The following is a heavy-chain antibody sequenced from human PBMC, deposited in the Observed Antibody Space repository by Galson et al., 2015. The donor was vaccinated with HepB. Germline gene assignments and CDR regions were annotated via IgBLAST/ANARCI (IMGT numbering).Heavy chain of an antibody. Sequence: SLRLSCAASGFTFSSYAMHWVRQAPGKGLEWVAVISYDGSNKYYADSVKGRFTISRDNSKNTLYLQMNSLRAEDTAVYYCARETPRGSWGIDYWGQGTLVTVSS. CDR1: GFTFSSYA. CDR2: ISYDGSNK. D-gene: IGHD1-26*01. J-gene: IGHJ4*02. CDR3: ARETPRGSWGIDY. V-gene: IGHV3-30-3*01.